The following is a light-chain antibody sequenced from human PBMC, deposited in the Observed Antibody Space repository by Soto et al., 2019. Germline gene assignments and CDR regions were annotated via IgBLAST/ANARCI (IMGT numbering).Light chain of an antibody. Sequence: QSVLTQPPSASGSPGQSVTISCTGTSSDVGGYNYVYWYQQHPGKAPKLMIYEVTKRPSGVPDRFSGSKSGNTASLTVSGLQAEDEADYYCSSYVDSNSYVFGTGTKLTVL. J-gene: IGLJ1*01. CDR3: SSYVDSNSYV. CDR2: EVT. CDR1: SSDVGGYNY. V-gene: IGLV2-8*01.